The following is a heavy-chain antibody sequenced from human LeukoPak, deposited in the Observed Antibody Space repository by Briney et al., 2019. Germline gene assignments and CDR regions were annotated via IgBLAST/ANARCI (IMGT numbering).Heavy chain of an antibody. V-gene: IGHV4-34*01. CDR2: IYHSGST. J-gene: IGHJ4*02. CDR1: GGSFSGYY. Sequence: SETLSLTCAVYGGSFSGYYWSWIRQPPGKGLEWIGEIYHSGSTNYNPSLKSRVTISVDKSKNQFSLKLSSVTAADTAVYYCARDSSGWYFDYWGQGTLVTVSS. D-gene: IGHD6-19*01. CDR3: ARDSSGWYFDY.